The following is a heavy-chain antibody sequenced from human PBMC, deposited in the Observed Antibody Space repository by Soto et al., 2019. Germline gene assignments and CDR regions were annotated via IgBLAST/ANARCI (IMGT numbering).Heavy chain of an antibody. CDR1: GYSFTTYS. CDR2: IDPRDSNI. D-gene: IGHD6-19*01. CDR3: CRTGPVAGSGLGFYFGMDV. V-gene: IGHV5-10-1*03. J-gene: IGHJ6*02. Sequence: EVQLAQSGAEVKKPGESLRISCKGSGYSFTTYSISWVRQMPGKGLEWMERIDPRDSNINNTPSFQGHVTMSADRTTRTAYLEWSSLTASDTATYFCCRTGPVAGSGLGFYFGMDVWGQGTTGTVSS.